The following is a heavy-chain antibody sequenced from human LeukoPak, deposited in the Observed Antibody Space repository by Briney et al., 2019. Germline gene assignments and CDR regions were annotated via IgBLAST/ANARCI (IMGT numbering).Heavy chain of an antibody. CDR2: ISAAGGGT. D-gene: IGHD3-22*01. CDR1: GFTFSSYW. J-gene: IGHJ4*02. V-gene: IGHV3-23*01. CDR3: AKDLPNYDSSGPLDY. Sequence: GGSLRLSCAASGFTFSSYWMSWVRQAPGKGLEWVSAISAAGGGTYYADSVKGRFTISRDNSKNTLYLQMNSLRADDTAMYYCAKDLPNYDSSGPLDYWGQGTLVTVSS.